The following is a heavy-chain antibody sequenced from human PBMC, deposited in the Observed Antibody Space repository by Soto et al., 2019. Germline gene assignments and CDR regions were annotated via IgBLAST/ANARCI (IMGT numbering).Heavy chain of an antibody. V-gene: IGHV3-23*01. D-gene: IGHD2-21*01. Sequence: EVQLLESGGGLVQPGGSLEISCGASGFNFGNYAMSWVRQAPGKGPEWVSSVGGTGSDTDYADSVRGRFTISRDNSKNTLYLHMNSLRAEDTAIYFCAKDFIPRNIIYDPFDIWGQGTTVTVSS. CDR2: VGGTGSDT. J-gene: IGHJ3*02. CDR1: GFNFGNYA. CDR3: AKDFIPRNIIYDPFDI.